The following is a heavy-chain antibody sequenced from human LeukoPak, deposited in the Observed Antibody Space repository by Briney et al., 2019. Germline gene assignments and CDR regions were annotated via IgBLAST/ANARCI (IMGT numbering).Heavy chain of an antibody. V-gene: IGHV4-34*01. CDR2: INHSGST. CDR1: GGSFSGHY. CDR3: ADLGTRGY. Sequence: SETLSLTCAVYGGSFSGHYWSWIRQPPGKGLEWIGEINHSGSTNYNPSLKSRVTISVDTSKNQFSLKLSSVTAADTAVYYCADLGTRGYWGQGTLVTVSS. J-gene: IGHJ4*02.